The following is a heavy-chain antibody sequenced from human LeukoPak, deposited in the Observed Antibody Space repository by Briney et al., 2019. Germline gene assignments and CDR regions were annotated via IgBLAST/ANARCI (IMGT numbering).Heavy chain of an antibody. Sequence: GGSLRLSCAASGFTFSNYYMHWGRQAPGKGLEWVAVISDDGNRKYYADSVQGRFTISRDNSKNTLYLQMNSLRAEDTAVYFCVKDLSGYWTFDYWGQGTLVTVSS. CDR1: GFTFSNYY. CDR2: ISDDGNRK. J-gene: IGHJ4*02. CDR3: VKDLSGYWTFDY. D-gene: IGHD1-1*01. V-gene: IGHV3-30*18.